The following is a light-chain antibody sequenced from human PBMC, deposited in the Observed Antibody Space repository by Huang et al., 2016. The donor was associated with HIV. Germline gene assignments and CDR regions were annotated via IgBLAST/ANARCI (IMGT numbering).Light chain of an antibody. CDR3: MQGKQLPYT. J-gene: IGKJ2*01. V-gene: IGKV2-29*02. CDR2: ELS. CDR1: QGLLYREKIY. Sequence: DIVMTQTPLSLSVTPGQPASISCKSSQGLLYREKIYLYWYLQKPGQSPQLLIYELSTRFSGVPERFSGSGSPTDFTLKISRVETEDVGVYYCMQGKQLPYTFGQGTRLEIK.